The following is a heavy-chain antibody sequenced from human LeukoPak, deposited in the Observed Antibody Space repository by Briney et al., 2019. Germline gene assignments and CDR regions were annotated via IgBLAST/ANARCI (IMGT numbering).Heavy chain of an antibody. V-gene: IGHV1-69*04. CDR2: IIPSLGTP. J-gene: IGHJ4*02. CDR3: ARAGSSRFSVPYYFNY. Sequence: ASVKVSCKASGDTFSNYAISWVRQAPGQGLEWVGRIIPSLGTPNYAQKFQGRVTITADRSTATAYMELSSLRFEDTAVYYCARAGSSRFSVPYYFNYWGQGTPVTVSS. D-gene: IGHD6-13*01. CDR1: GDTFSNYA.